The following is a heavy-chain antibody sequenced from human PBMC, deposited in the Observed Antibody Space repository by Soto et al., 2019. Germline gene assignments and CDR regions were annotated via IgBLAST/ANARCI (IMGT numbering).Heavy chain of an antibody. Sequence: EVQLLESGGGLVQPGGSLRLSCAASGFTFSNYAMSWVRQAPGKGLEWVSGISGSGANTHYADSVKGRFTISRDNSKNTPYLQMNSLQAEDTAVYYCVKGWNDYAYGLDVSGQGTTVTVSS. CDR2: ISGSGANT. J-gene: IGHJ6*02. CDR1: GFTFSNYA. CDR3: VKGWNDYAYGLDV. V-gene: IGHV3-23*01. D-gene: IGHD1-1*01.